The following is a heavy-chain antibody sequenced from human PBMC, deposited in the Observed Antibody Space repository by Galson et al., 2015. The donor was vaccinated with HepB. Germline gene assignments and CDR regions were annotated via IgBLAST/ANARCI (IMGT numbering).Heavy chain of an antibody. V-gene: IGHV1-18*04. Sequence: SVKVSCKASGYTFTSYGISWVRQAPGQGLEWMGWISAYNGNTNYAQKLQGRVTMTTDTSTSTAYMELRSLRSDDTAVYYCARDLGPQNPRGMVRDSWHYWGQGTLVTVSS. CDR2: ISAYNGNT. J-gene: IGHJ4*02. D-gene: IGHD3-10*01. CDR1: GYTFTSYG. CDR3: ARDLGPQNPRGMVRDSWHY.